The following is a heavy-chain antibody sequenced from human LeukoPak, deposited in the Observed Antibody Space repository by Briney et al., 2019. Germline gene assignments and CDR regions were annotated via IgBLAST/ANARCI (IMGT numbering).Heavy chain of an antibody. V-gene: IGHV3-66*01. Sequence: PGGSVRLSGAASGLTVSNNYVSGVRQAPGKGRVWVSVLYVDGSTYYADSVKGRFTISRDNSKNMMYLQMNSLRADDTAVYYCARDVSSRHLDYWGQGTLVTVSS. CDR2: LYVDGST. CDR1: GLTVSNNY. J-gene: IGHJ4*02. D-gene: IGHD2/OR15-2a*01. CDR3: ARDVSSRHLDY.